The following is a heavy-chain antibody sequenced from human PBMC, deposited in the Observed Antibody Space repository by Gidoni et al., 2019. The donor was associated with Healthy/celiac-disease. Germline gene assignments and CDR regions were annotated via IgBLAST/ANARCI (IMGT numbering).Heavy chain of an antibody. Sequence: QVQLQQWGAGLVKPSETLSLTCAVYGGSFGGYYWSWFRQPPGNGLKWMGAINQSGSTNYNPSLMTRVTISVDTSKNQFSLKLSSVTAADTAVYYCAREAGGYYGSGSYYLSYYYMDVWGQGTTVTVSS. CDR1: GGSFGGYY. D-gene: IGHD3-10*01. CDR3: AREAGGYYGSGSYYLSYYYMDV. CDR2: INQSGST. J-gene: IGHJ6*03. V-gene: IGHV4-34*01.